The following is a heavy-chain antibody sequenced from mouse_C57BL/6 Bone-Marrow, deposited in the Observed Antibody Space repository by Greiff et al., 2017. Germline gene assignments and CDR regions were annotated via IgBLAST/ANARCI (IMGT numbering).Heavy chain of an antibody. CDR3: TRGGPLLRLPYLDY. J-gene: IGHJ2*01. D-gene: IGHD1-2*01. Sequence: EVQRVESGEGLVKPGGSLKLSCAASGFTFSSYAMSWVRQTPEKRLEWVAYISRGGDYTYYADTVKGRFTLSRDNACNTLYLQMSSLKSEDTAMYYCTRGGPLLRLPYLDYWGQGTTLTVSS. V-gene: IGHV5-9-1*02. CDR2: ISRGGDYT. CDR1: GFTFSSYA.